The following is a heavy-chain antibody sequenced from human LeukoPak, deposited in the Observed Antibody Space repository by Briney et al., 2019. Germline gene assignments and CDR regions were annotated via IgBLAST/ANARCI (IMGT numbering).Heavy chain of an antibody. Sequence: ASVKVSCKASGYTFTSYDINWVRQATGQGLEWMGWMNPNSGNTGYAQKFQGGVTMTRNTSISTAYMELSSLRSEDTAVYYCARVGRKSRHAFDIWGPGTMVTVSS. CDR2: MNPNSGNT. J-gene: IGHJ3*02. D-gene: IGHD3-10*01. V-gene: IGHV1-8*01. CDR1: GYTFTSYD. CDR3: ARVGRKSRHAFDI.